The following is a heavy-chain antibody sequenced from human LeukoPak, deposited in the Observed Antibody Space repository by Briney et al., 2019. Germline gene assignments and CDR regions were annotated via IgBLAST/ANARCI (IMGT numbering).Heavy chain of an antibody. J-gene: IGHJ4*02. CDR2: IYHSGSS. D-gene: IGHD3-3*01. CDR3: ARLPGDFWSAYYADS. Sequence: SETLSLTCTVSGYSLTSAYFWGWIRQPPGKGLELIGTIYHSGSSYSHPSLQSRVTISVDTSKIQFSLKLISMTAADTAVYYCARLPGDFWSAYYADSWGQGTLVTVSS. V-gene: IGHV4-38-2*02. CDR1: GYSLTSAYF.